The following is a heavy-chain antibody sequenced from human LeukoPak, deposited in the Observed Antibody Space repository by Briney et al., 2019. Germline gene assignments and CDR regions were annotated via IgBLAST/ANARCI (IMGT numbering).Heavy chain of an antibody. V-gene: IGHV3-7*01. D-gene: IGHD3-10*01. J-gene: IGHJ6*02. CDR2: IKQDGSEK. CDR1: GFTFSSYW. CDR3: ARDGSGSYHQAYYYYGMDV. Sequence: SGGSLRLSCAASGFTFSSYWMSWVRQAPGKGLEWVANIKQDGSEKYYVDSVKGRFTISRDNAKNSLYLQMNSLRAEDTAVYYCARDGSGSYHQAYYYYGMDVWGQGTTVTVSS.